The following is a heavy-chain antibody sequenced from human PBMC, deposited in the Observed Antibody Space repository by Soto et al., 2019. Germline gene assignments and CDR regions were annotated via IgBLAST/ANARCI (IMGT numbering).Heavy chain of an antibody. V-gene: IGHV3-74*01. CDR3: ASGLGYCSSTSCYTPYYYYMDV. J-gene: IGHJ6*03. CDR2: INSDGSRT. CDR1: GFTFSSYW. D-gene: IGHD2-2*02. Sequence: GGSLRLSCAASGFTFSSYWMHWVRQAPGKGRVWVSRINSDGSRTSYADSVKGRFTISRDNAKNTLYLQMNSLRAEDTAVYYCASGLGYCSSTSCYTPYYYYMDVWGKGTTVTVSS.